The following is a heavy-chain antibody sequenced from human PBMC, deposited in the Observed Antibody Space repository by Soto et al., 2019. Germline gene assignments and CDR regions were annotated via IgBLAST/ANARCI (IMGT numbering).Heavy chain of an antibody. D-gene: IGHD3-22*01. CDR1: NYTFTNYG. V-gene: IGHV1-18*01. CDR2: ISAYNGNT. J-gene: IGHJ5*02. Sequence: QVQLVQSGAEVKKPGASVKVSCKASNYTFTNYGISWVRQAPGQGLEWMGWISAYNGNTNYAQKLQGRVTMTPDTSTSTADKERRSLRSDDTAVYYCAREGLAYYESSGYHYGSAFDPWGQGTLVTVSS. CDR3: AREGLAYYESSGYHYGSAFDP.